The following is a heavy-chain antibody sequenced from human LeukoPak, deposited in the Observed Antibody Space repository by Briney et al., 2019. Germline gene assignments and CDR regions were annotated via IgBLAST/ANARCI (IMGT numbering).Heavy chain of an antibody. Sequence: SETLSLTCTVSGGSISSSNYYWGWIRQPPGKGLEWIGTIYYSGSTYYNPSLKSRVTISVDTSKNQFSLKLSSVTAADTAVYYCARHLAEGSYYYGMDVWGQGTTVTVSS. CDR2: IYYSGST. J-gene: IGHJ6*02. D-gene: IGHD3-10*01. CDR1: GGSISSSNYY. V-gene: IGHV4-39*01. CDR3: ARHLAEGSYYYGMDV.